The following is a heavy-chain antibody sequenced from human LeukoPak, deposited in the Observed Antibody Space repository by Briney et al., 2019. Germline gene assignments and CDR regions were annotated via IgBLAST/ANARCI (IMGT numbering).Heavy chain of an antibody. Sequence: GGSLRLSCAASGFTFSSYEMNWGRQAPGKGLEWVSYISSSGSTIYYADSVKGRFTISRDNAKNSLYLQMNSLRAEDTAVYYPVTMVRGVPLWGQGTLVTVSS. J-gene: IGHJ4*02. V-gene: IGHV3-48*03. CDR3: VTMVRGVPL. CDR2: ISSSGSTI. CDR1: GFTFSSYE. D-gene: IGHD3-10*01.